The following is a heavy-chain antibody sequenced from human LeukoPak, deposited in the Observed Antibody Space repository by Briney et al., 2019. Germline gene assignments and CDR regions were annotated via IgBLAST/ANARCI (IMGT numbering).Heavy chain of an antibody. CDR1: GGSFSGYY. CDR2: INHSGST. V-gene: IGHV4-34*01. CDR3: ARLDYGSGSYYKRVWYYMDV. D-gene: IGHD3-10*01. J-gene: IGHJ6*03. Sequence: SETLSLTCAVYGGSFSGYYWSWIRQPPGKGLEWIGEINHSGSTNFNPSLKSRVTISVDTSKNQFSLKLSSVTAADTAVYYCARLDYGSGSYYKRVWYYMDVWGKGTTVTVSS.